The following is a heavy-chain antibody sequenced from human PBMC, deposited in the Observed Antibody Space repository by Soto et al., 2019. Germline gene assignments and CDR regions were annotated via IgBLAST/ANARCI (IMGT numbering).Heavy chain of an antibody. V-gene: IGHV4-31*03. CDR3: AREADNNWFDP. CDR2: IYYSGST. CDR1: GASINSGDYY. J-gene: IGHJ5*02. Sequence: PSETLSLTCTVSGASINSGDYYWSWIRQHPGKGLEWIGYIYYSGSTYYNPSLKSRVTISLDTSKTRFSLKPNSVTAADTAVYFCAREADNNWFDPWGQGTLVTVSS.